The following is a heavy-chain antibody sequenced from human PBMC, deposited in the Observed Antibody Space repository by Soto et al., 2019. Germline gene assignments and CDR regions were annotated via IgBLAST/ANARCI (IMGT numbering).Heavy chain of an antibody. CDR2: IIPIFGTA. J-gene: IGHJ6*02. V-gene: IGHV1-69*13. Sequence: SVKVSCKASGGTFSSYAISWVRPAPGQGLEWMGGIIPIFGTANYAQKFQGRVTITADESTSTAYMELSSLRSEDTAVYYCASSTVTTYYYYGMDVWGQGTTVTVSS. CDR1: GGTFSSYA. CDR3: ASSTVTTYYYYGMDV. D-gene: IGHD4-4*01.